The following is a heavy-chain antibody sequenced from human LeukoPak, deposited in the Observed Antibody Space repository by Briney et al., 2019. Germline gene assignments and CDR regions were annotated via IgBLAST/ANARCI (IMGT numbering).Heavy chain of an antibody. Sequence: PGGSLRLSCAASGFTFDDYAMHWVRQAPGKGLEWVSGISWNSGSIGYADSVRGRFTISRDNSKNTLYLQMNSLKSDDTAVYYCARSPIIMVREVIINRDGPLDYWGHGTLVTVSS. CDR3: ARSPIIMVREVIINRDGPLDY. J-gene: IGHJ4*01. CDR1: GFTFDDYA. D-gene: IGHD3-10*01. CDR2: ISWNSGSI. V-gene: IGHV3-9*01.